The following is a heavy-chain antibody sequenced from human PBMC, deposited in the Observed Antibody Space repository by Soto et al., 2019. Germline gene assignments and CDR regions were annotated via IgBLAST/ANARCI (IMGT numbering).Heavy chain of an antibody. J-gene: IGHJ3*02. CDR2: IYKDFT. CDR3: AREPRCWSGGSCSIMGNAFDI. CDR1: GFTVTDIY. V-gene: IGHV3-66*01. D-gene: IGHD2-15*01. Sequence: EVQLVESGGGLVQPGGSLRLSWVASGFTVTDIYMNWVRQAPGKGLEWVSVIYKDFTDYADFVRGRFSVSTDTSKNALWLQLDNLRAEDTAVYYCAREPRCWSGGSCSIMGNAFDIWGQGAMVTVSS.